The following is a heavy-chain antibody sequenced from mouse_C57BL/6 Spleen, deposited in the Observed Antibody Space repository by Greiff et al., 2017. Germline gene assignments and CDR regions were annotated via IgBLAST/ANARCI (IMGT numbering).Heavy chain of an antibody. D-gene: IGHD2-2*01. J-gene: IGHJ3*01. CDR2: IRLKSDNYAT. Sequence: EVKLMESGGGLVQPGGSMKLSCVASGFTFSNYWMNWVRQSPETGLEWVAQIRLKSDNYATHYAESGKGRFTISRDDSKRSVYLQMNNLRAEDTGIYYCTEGYDAWFAYWGQGTLVTVSA. CDR1: GFTFSNYW. V-gene: IGHV6-3*01. CDR3: TEGYDAWFAY.